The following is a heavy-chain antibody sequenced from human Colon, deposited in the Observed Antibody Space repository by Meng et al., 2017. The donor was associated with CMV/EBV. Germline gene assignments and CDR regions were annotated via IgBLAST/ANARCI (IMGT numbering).Heavy chain of an antibody. V-gene: IGHV4-59*01. J-gene: IGHJ4*02. D-gene: IGHD2-21*02. CDR1: GASMRGFH. CDR2: VYYSGGT. CDR3: ARRAYCGNDCYFFDF. Sequence: SETLSLTCTVSGASMRGFHWTWIRQTPGQGLECLGYVYYSGGTTYHPSLKSRVTISVDTSQNQFSLNLSSVTAADTAMYYCARRAYCGNDCYFFDFWGQGTLVTVSS.